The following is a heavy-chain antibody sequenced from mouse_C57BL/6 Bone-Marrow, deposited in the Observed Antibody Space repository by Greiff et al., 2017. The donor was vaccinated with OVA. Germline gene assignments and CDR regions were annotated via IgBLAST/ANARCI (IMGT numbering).Heavy chain of an antibody. D-gene: IGHD4-1*01. CDR3: ALGRAWFAY. V-gene: IGHV1-81*01. Sequence: QVQLQQSGAELARPGASVKLSCKASGYTFTSYGISWVKQRTGQGLEWIGEIYPRSGNTYYNEKFKGKATLTAEKSSSPAYMELRSLTSEDSAVYFCALGRAWFAYWGQGTLVTVSA. CDR1: GYTFTSYG. J-gene: IGHJ3*01. CDR2: IYPRSGNT.